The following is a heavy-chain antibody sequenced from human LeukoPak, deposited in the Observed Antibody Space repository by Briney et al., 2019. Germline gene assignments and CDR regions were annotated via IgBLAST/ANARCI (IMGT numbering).Heavy chain of an antibody. D-gene: IGHD6-25*01. Sequence: PGGSLRLSCVASGFNFRTYSMNWVRQAPGKGLEWVSYISSSSSTNSTIYYADSVKGRFTISRDNSKNTLYLQMNSLTAEDTAVYFCARDISSGWFDCWGQGTLVTVST. CDR1: GFNFRTYS. V-gene: IGHV3-48*01. CDR3: ARDISSGWFDC. CDR2: ISSSSSTNSTI. J-gene: IGHJ4*02.